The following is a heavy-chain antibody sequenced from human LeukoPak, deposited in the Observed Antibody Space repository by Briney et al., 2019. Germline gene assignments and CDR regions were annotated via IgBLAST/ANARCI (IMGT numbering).Heavy chain of an antibody. J-gene: IGHJ4*02. CDR2: IYYSGST. V-gene: IGHV4-59*01. Sequence: PSETLSLTCTVSGGSISNYYWSWIRQPPGKGLEWIGYIYYSGSTNYNPSLKSRVTLSIDTSKNQFSLKLNSVTPADTAVYYCANSAGGHFDYWGQGTLVTVSS. D-gene: IGHD2-8*02. CDR3: ANSAGGHFDY. CDR1: GGSISNYY.